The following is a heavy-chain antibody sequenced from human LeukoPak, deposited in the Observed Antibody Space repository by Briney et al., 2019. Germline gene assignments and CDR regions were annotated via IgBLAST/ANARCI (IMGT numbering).Heavy chain of an antibody. CDR1: GYTFTGYY. Sequence: ASVKVSCKASGYTFTGYYMHWVRQAPGQGLEWMGWINPNSGGTNYAQKFQGRVTMTRDTSISTAYMELSRLRSDDTAVYYCAGGGPIAAASLAYYFDYWGQGTLVTVSS. J-gene: IGHJ4*02. CDR2: INPNSGGT. D-gene: IGHD6-13*01. V-gene: IGHV1-2*02. CDR3: AGGGPIAAASLAYYFDY.